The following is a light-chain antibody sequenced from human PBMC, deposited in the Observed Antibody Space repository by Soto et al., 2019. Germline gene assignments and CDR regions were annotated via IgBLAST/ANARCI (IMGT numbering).Light chain of an antibody. CDR2: DDD. CDR1: SSNNVANS. CDR3: GSWDSSLSAYV. Sequence: QSVMTQPPSVSAAPGQKVTISCSGSSSNNVANSVSWYQQLPGTAPKLLIYDDDKRPSGIPDRFSGSKSGTSATLGITGFQTGDEADYYCGSWDSSLSAYVFATGTKVTVL. V-gene: IGLV1-51*01. J-gene: IGLJ1*01.